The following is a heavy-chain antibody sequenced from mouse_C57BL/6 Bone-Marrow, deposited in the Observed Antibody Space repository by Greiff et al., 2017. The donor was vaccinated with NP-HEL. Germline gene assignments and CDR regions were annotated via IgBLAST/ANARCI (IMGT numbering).Heavy chain of an antibody. D-gene: IGHD2-2*01. CDR3: TREIYYGYDDGYAMDY. CDR1: GFTFSSYA. V-gene: IGHV5-9-1*02. CDR2: ISSGGDYI. Sequence: EVKLVESGEGLVKPGGSLKLSCAASGFTFSSYAMSWVRQTPEKRLEWVAYISSGGDYIYYADTVKGRFTISRDNARNTLYLQMSSLKSEDTAMYCCTREIYYGYDDGYAMDYWGQGTSVTVSS. J-gene: IGHJ4*01.